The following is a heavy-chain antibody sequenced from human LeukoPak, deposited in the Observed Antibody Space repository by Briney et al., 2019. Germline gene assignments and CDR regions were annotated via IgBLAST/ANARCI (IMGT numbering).Heavy chain of an antibody. CDR1: GFTYSTYW. V-gene: IGHV3-74*03. CDR2: INSDGSSA. CDR3: ARDELTAADY. J-gene: IGHJ4*02. Sequence: GGSLRLSXAASGFTYSTYWMHWVSQGPGKGLGWVARINSDGSSATYADSVKGRLTISRDKAKNTLYLQMNSLRPEDTAVYYCARDELTAADYWGQGTLVTVSS. D-gene: IGHD2-21*02.